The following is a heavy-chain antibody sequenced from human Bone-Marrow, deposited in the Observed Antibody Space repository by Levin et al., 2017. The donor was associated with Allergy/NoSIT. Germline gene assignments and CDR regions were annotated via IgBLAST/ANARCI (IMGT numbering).Heavy chain of an antibody. D-gene: IGHD3-3*01. V-gene: IGHV3-33*01. CDR2: IWYDGSNK. CDR3: AREQTRTDYDFWSSNFQYFMDV. Sequence: PGGSLRLSCGASGFTFSHYGMHWVRQAPGKGLQWVAVIWYDGSNKYYADSVKGRFTISRDNSKNTLYLQMNSLRGEDTAVYYCAREQTRTDYDFWSSNFQYFMDVWGKGTAVTVSS. J-gene: IGHJ6*03. CDR1: GFTFSHYG.